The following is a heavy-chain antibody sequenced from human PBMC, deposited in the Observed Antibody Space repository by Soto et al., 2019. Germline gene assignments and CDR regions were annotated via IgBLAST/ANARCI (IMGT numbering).Heavy chain of an antibody. Sequence: EVQLLESGGGLVQPGGSLRLSCAASGFTFSSYSMSWVRQAPGKGLEWVLAVSSSGGSTYYAGSVKGRFTISRDNSKNPLYLKMNSLRAGDTAVYYCSKYSTSCGGGQFDYWGQGTLVTVSS. CDR1: GFTFSSYS. CDR2: VSSSGGST. J-gene: IGHJ4*02. CDR3: SKYSTSCGGGQFDY. V-gene: IGHV3-23*01. D-gene: IGHD6-13*01.